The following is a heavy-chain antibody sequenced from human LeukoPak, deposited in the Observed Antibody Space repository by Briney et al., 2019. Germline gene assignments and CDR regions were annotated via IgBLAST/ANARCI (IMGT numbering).Heavy chain of an antibody. V-gene: IGHV3-23*01. CDR1: GFTLRSSA. CDR3: ASRSTYSSGWYDY. Sequence: GGSLRLSCAASGFTLRSSAMSWVRQAPGKGLQWVSSVSGSGGSTFYADSVKGRFTISRDNSQNTLYLQMNSLRVEDTAVYYCASRSTYSSGWYDYWGQGALVTVSS. D-gene: IGHD6-19*01. J-gene: IGHJ4*02. CDR2: VSGSGGST.